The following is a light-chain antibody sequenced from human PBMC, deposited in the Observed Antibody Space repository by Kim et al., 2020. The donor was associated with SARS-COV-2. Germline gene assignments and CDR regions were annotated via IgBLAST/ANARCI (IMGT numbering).Light chain of an antibody. CDR1: SSDIGTYNY. CDR3: SSYANRNTFYVL. J-gene: IGLJ2*01. V-gene: IGLV2-11*01. Sequence: QSALTQPRSVSGSPGQSVTISCTGTSSDIGTYNYVSWYQQHPGKAPRLLIYDVIKRPSGVPDRFSGSKSGNTASLTISGLQAEDEADFYCSSYANRNTFYVLFGGGTQLTVL. CDR2: DVI.